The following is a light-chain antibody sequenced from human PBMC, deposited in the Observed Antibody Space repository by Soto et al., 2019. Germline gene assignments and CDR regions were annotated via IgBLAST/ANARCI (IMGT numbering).Light chain of an antibody. CDR2: SIS. CDR3: QQRYTYPHT. Sequence: IQVTQSPSILSASVGDRVTITCRTSQDVMNSFAWYQQKTGEAPRLLIYSISSLKNGVPSRFSGSGSGAEFTLTISSLQPEDFATYFCQQRYTYPHTFGLGTQLQI. J-gene: IGKJ2*01. V-gene: IGKV1-9*01. CDR1: QDVMNS.